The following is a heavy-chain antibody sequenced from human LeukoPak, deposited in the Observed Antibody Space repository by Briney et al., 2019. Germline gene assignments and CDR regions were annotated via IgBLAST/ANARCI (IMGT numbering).Heavy chain of an antibody. D-gene: IGHD2/OR15-2a*01. J-gene: IGHJ5*02. CDR1: GLNVCSHY. CDR2: IYSGGST. CDR3: ATRQKQDLWSWFDP. V-gene: IGHV3-53*01. Sequence: PGESLRLSCEASGLNVCSHYMNLVRQAPGKGLEWVSVIYSGGSTYYADSVKGRFTISRDNSKNTLYLQMNSLRVEDTAVYYCATRQKQDLWSWFDPWGQGTLVTVSS.